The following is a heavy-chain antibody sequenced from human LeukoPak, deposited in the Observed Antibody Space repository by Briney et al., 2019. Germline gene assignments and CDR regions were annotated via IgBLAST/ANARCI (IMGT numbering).Heavy chain of an antibody. CDR3: AKDRQDYDSGDYFDY. Sequence: GGSLRLPCAASGFTFSSYAMSWVRQAPGKGLEWVSAISGSGGSTYYADSVKGRFTISRDNSKNTLYLQMNSLRAEDTAVYYCAKDRQDYDSGDYFDYWGQGTLVTVSS. V-gene: IGHV3-23*01. CDR2: ISGSGGST. D-gene: IGHD3-22*01. J-gene: IGHJ4*02. CDR1: GFTFSSYA.